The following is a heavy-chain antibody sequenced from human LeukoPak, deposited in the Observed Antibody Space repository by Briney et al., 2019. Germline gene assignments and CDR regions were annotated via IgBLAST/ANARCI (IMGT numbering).Heavy chain of an antibody. J-gene: IGHJ4*02. CDR1: GFTFSSYW. D-gene: IGHD3-16*01. CDR3: ARDRVVTVGGVPLGVCKVY. Sequence: PGGSLRLSCAASGFTFSSYWMGWVRQAPGKGLEWVANIKQDGSEKYYVDSVKGRFTISRDNAKNSLYLQMNSLRAEDTAVYYCARDRVVTVGGVPLGVCKVYWGQGTLVTVSS. V-gene: IGHV3-7*01. CDR2: IKQDGSEK.